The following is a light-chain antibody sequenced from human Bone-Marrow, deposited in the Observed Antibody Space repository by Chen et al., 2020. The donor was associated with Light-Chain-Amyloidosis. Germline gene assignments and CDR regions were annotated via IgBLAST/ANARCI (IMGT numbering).Light chain of an antibody. V-gene: IGLV3-25*03. CDR2: RDT. CDR1: DLPTKY. J-gene: IGLJ2*01. Sequence: SYELTQPPSLSFSQGKTARITCSGDDLPTKYAYWYQQKPGHAPVLVIHRDTERTSGISERFSCSSSGKTAMVTISGVQAEDEADYHGQAADSSGTYEVIFGGGTKLTVL. CDR3: QAADSSGTYEVI.